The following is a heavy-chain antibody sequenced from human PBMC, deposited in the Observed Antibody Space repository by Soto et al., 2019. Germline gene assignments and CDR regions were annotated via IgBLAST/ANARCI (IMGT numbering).Heavy chain of an antibody. CDR2: INPSGGST. CDR3: ARDPPELERVAGDFDI. D-gene: IGHD1-1*01. Sequence: GSSVKVSCKASGYTFTSYYMHWVRQAPGQGLEWMGIINPSGGSTSYAQKFQGRVTMTRDTSTSTVYMELSSLRSEDTAVYYCARDPPELERVAGDFDIWGQGTMVTVSS. J-gene: IGHJ3*02. CDR1: GYTFTSYY. V-gene: IGHV1-46*01.